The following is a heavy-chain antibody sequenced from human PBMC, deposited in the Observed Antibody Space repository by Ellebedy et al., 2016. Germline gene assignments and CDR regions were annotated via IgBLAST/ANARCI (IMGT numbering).Heavy chain of an antibody. CDR3: ARGGPYCSGGSCYRHYFDY. D-gene: IGHD2-15*01. CDR1: GFTVSSNY. CDR2: IYSGGST. J-gene: IGHJ4*02. V-gene: IGHV3-53*01. Sequence: GGSLRLSCAASGFTVSSNYMSWVRQAPGKGLEWVSVIYSGGSTYYADSVKGRFTISRDNSKNTLYLQMNSLRAEDTAVYYCARGGPYCSGGSCYRHYFDYWGQGTLVTVSS.